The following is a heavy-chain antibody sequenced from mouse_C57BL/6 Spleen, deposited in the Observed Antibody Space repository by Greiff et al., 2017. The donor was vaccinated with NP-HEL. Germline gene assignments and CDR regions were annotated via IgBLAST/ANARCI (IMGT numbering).Heavy chain of an antibody. CDR2: IHPNSGST. V-gene: IGHV1-64*01. CDR3: AKVYYYGSSPYAMDY. D-gene: IGHD1-1*01. J-gene: IGHJ4*01. CDR1: GYTFTSYW. Sequence: QVQLQQPGAELVKPGASVQLSCKASGYTFTSYWMHWVKQRPGQGLEWIGMIHPNSGSTNYNEKFKSKATLTVDKSSSTAYMQLSSLTSEDSAVYYCAKVYYYGSSPYAMDYWGQGTSVTVSS.